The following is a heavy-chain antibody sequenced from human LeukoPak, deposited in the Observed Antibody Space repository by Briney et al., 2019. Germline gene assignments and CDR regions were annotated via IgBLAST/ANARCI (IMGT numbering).Heavy chain of an antibody. Sequence: GGSLRLSCAASGFTFSSYSMNWVRQAPGKGLEWVSAISGSGGSTYYADSVKGRFTISRDNSKNTLYLQMNSLRAEDTAVYYCAKATITMRYMDVWGKGTTVTVSS. V-gene: IGHV3-23*01. CDR3: AKATITMRYMDV. CDR1: GFTFSSYS. J-gene: IGHJ6*03. D-gene: IGHD3-10*01. CDR2: ISGSGGST.